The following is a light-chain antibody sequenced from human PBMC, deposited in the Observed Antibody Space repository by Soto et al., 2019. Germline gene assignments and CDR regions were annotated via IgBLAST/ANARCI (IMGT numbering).Light chain of an antibody. CDR3: QQYDYLPIT. V-gene: IGKV1-33*01. J-gene: IGKJ5*01. Sequence: DIQVTQYPSSLSASVGDIVTITCQASQDISNYLNWYQQKPGKAPKLLIYDASNLDIGVPSRFSGSGSGTHFTFTISSLQPEDFATYYCQQYDYLPITFGQGTRLAIK. CDR1: QDISNY. CDR2: DAS.